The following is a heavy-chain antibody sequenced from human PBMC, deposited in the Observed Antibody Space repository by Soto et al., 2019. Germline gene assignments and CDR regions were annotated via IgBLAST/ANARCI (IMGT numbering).Heavy chain of an antibody. CDR2: ISAYNGNT. V-gene: IGHV1-18*01. D-gene: IGHD3-10*01. J-gene: IGHJ6*02. Sequence: QVQLVQSGAEVKKPGASVKVSCKASGYTFTSYGISWVRQAPRQGLEWMGWISAYNGNTNYAQKLQGRVTMTTDTSTSTAYMELRSLRSDDTAVYYCARDMVRGGTTNYYYGMDVWGQGTTVTVSS. CDR3: ARDMVRGGTTNYYYGMDV. CDR1: GYTFTSYG.